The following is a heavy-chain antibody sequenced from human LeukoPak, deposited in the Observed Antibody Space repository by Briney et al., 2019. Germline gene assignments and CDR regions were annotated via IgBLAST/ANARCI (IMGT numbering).Heavy chain of an antibody. CDR2: IYYNGNT. V-gene: IGHV4-39*01. CDR1: GGSISSSTYY. Sequence: SETLSLTXTVSGGSISSSTYYWGWIRQPPGKGLEWIGTIYYNGNTYYNPSLESRVTISVDTSKNQFSLKLSSVTAADTAVYYCARHEVRGARSFDYWGQGALVTVSS. D-gene: IGHD3-10*01. CDR3: ARHEVRGARSFDY. J-gene: IGHJ4*02.